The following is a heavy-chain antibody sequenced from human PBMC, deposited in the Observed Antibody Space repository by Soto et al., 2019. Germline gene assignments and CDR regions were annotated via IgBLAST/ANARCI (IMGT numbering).Heavy chain of an antibody. D-gene: IGHD3-9*01. J-gene: IGHJ5*02. CDR3: ARARYYDWCLDL. V-gene: IGHV4-59*12. CDR1: GGSISSYY. CDR2: IYYSGST. Sequence: SETLSLTCTVSGGSISSYYWSWIRQPPGKGLEWIGYIYYSGSTNYNPSLQSRVTISVDRSKAQFYLTLTSVTAADTAVYFCARARYYDWCLDLWGLGTPVTVSS.